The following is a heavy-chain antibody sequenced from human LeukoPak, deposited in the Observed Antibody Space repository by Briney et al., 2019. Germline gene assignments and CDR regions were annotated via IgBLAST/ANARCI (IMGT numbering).Heavy chain of an antibody. Sequence: GGSLRLSCAASGFTLSSYWMHWVRQAPGKGLVWVSRINSDGSSTSYADSVKGRFTISRDNAKNTLYLQMNSLRAEDTAVYYCARDAVKWKPDAIDIWGQGTMVTVSS. CDR1: GFTLSSYW. V-gene: IGHV3-74*01. D-gene: IGHD1-26*01. CDR2: INSDGSST. CDR3: ARDAVKWKPDAIDI. J-gene: IGHJ3*02.